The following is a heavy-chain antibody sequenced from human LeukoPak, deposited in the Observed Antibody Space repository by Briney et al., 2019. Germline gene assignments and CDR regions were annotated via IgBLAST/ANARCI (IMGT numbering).Heavy chain of an antibody. D-gene: IGHD3-10*01. CDR3: ARAPLNVVRGVISWFDP. V-gene: IGHV4-30-2*01. J-gene: IGHJ5*02. CDR2: IYHSGST. Sequence: SETLSLTCTVSGGSISSGDYYWSWIRQPPGKGLEWIGYIYHSGSTYYNPSLKSRVTISVDRSKNQFSLKLSSVTAADTAVYYCARAPLNVVRGVISWFDPWGQGTLVTVSS. CDR1: GGSISSGDYY.